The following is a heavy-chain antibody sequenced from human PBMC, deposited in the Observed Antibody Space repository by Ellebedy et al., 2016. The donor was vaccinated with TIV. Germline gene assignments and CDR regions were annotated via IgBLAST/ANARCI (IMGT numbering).Heavy chain of an antibody. CDR2: IPYNTDPI. J-gene: IGHJ5*02. V-gene: IGHV3-48*02. Sequence: GESLKISCVASGFSFSNYAMAWVRQGPGKGLEWISYIPYNTDPIHYADFVKGRFTISRDNAKNTLYMQMDSLRDEDTALYFCARDGGDGYRHGLFNTWGQGTQVTVSS. CDR3: ARDGGDGYRHGLFNT. D-gene: IGHD5-18*01. CDR1: GFSFSNYA.